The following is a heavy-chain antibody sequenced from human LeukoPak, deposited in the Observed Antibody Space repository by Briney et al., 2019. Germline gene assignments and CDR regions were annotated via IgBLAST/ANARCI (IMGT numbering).Heavy chain of an antibody. J-gene: IGHJ3*02. V-gene: IGHV4-39*07. Sequence: SGTLSLTCTVSGGSVISSSYYWGWIRQPPGKGLEWIGSIYYSGSTYYNPSLKSRVTISVDTSKNQFSLKLSSVTAADTAVYYCARVGYSSSWYDAFDIWGQGTMVTVSS. D-gene: IGHD6-13*01. CDR2: IYYSGST. CDR3: ARVGYSSSWYDAFDI. CDR1: GGSVISSSYY.